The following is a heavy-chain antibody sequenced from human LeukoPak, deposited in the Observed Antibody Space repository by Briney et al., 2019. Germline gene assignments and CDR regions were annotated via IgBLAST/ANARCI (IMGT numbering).Heavy chain of an antibody. Sequence: PSETLSLTCTVSGGSISSGSYYWSWIRQPAGKGLEWIGRIYTSGSTNYNPSLKSRVTISVDTSKNQFSLKLSSVTAADTAVYYCARDFLAGCDAFDIWGQGTMVTVSS. CDR1: GGSISSGSYY. J-gene: IGHJ3*02. V-gene: IGHV4-61*02. CDR3: ARDFLAGCDAFDI. CDR2: IYTSGST. D-gene: IGHD3-9*01.